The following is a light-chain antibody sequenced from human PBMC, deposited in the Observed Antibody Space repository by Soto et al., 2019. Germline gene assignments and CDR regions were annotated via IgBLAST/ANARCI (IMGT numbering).Light chain of an antibody. CDR2: WAS. Sequence: DIVMTQSPDSLAVSLGERATINCKSSQSVLYSSNNKNYLAWYQQKPGQPPKLLIYWASTRESGVPDRFSGSGSGTDSTLTISSLQAEDVDVYYCQQYYSTPLTLGGGTKVDIK. CDR3: QQYYSTPLT. V-gene: IGKV4-1*01. J-gene: IGKJ4*01. CDR1: QSVLYSSNNKNY.